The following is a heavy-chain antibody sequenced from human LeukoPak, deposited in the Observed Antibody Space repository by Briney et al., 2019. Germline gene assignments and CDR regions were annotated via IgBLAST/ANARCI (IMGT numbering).Heavy chain of an antibody. CDR3: ARDSTGSESSSWYGTIDY. V-gene: IGHV1-2*02. J-gene: IGHJ4*02. D-gene: IGHD6-13*01. CDR2: INPNSGGT. Sequence: GASVKVSCKASGYTFTGYYMHWVRQAPGQGLEWMGWINPNSGGTNYAQKFQGRVTMTRDTSISTAYMELSRLRSDDTAVYYCARDSTGSESSSWYGTIDYWGQGTLVTVSP. CDR1: GYTFTGYY.